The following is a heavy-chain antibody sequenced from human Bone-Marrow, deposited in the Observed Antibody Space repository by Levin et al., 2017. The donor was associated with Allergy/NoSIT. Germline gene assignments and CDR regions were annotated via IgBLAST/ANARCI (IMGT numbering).Heavy chain of an antibody. D-gene: IGHD1-1*01. CDR2: IKDDGTDQ. J-gene: IGHJ4*02. V-gene: IGHV3-7*03. CDR3: AKWGTNTVPF. CDR1: GFTFSNYW. Sequence: GASVKVSCAASGFTFSNYWMKWVRQAPGKGLEWVANIKDDGTDQYYVDSVKGRFTISRDNAKNSLYLQMNSLKVEDTAVYYCAKWGTNTVPFWGQGTLVTVSS.